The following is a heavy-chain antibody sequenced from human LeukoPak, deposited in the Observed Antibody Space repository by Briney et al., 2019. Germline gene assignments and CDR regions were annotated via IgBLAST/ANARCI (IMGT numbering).Heavy chain of an antibody. CDR1: GGSISSGSYY. CDR3: ARHYLGKPYGDPGRYFDN. D-gene: IGHD4-17*01. V-gene: IGHV4-61*02. Sequence: SETLSLTCTVSGGSISSGSYYWSWIRQPAGEGLEWIGRIYTSGNTNYNPSLKSRVTISLDTSKNQFSLKLTSVTAADTAVYYRARHYLGKPYGDPGRYFDNWGQGTLVTVSS. J-gene: IGHJ4*02. CDR2: IYTSGNT.